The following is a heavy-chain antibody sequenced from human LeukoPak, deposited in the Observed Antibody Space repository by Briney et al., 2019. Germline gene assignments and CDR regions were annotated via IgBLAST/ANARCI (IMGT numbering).Heavy chain of an antibody. D-gene: IGHD3-22*01. CDR1: GYTFTSYG. J-gene: IGHJ4*02. CDR2: ISAYNGKT. V-gene: IGHV1-18*01. Sequence: ASVKVSCKASGYTFTSYGISWVRQAPGQGLEWMGSISAYNGKTNYAQKLQGRGTMTTDTSTSTAYTELRSLRSDDTAVYYCARDRLSYADYYDSSGYRDYWGQGTMVSVSS. CDR3: ARDRLSYADYYDSSGYRDY.